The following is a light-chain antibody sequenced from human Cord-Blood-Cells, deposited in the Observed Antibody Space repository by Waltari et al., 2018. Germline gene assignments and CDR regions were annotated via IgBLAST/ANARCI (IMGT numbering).Light chain of an antibody. Sequence: ESVLTASPATLSLSPGERATLSCRASQSVSSYLAWYQQKPGQPPRLLIYDASNRATGIPARFSGSGSGTDFTLTISSLEPEYFAVYYCQQRSNWPLTFGGGTKVEIK. V-gene: IGKV3-11*01. CDR1: QSVSSY. CDR3: QQRSNWPLT. CDR2: DAS. J-gene: IGKJ4*01.